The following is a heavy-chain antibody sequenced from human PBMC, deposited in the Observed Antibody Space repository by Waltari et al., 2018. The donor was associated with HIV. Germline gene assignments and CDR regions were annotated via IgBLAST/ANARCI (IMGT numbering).Heavy chain of an antibody. CDR1: GYTFTSYG. D-gene: IGHD2-2*01. Sequence: QVQLVQSGAEVKKPGASVKVSCKASGYTFTSYGISWVRQAPGPGLEWMGWISAYNGNTNYAQKLQGRVTMTTDTSTSTAYMELRSLRSDDTAVYYCARAPDIVVVPAAMSYYGMDVWGQGTTVTVSS. CDR3: ARAPDIVVVPAAMSYYGMDV. CDR2: ISAYNGNT. V-gene: IGHV1-18*01. J-gene: IGHJ6*02.